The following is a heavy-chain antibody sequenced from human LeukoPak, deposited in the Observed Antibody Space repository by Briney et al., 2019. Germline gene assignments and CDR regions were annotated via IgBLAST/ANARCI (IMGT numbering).Heavy chain of an antibody. CDR1: GFTFSSYS. Sequence: GGSLRLSCAASGFTFSSYSMNWVRQAPGKGLEWVSSISSSSSYIYYADSVKGRFTISRDNAKNSLYLQMNSLRAEDTAVYYCARDSIAVAGTNWFDPWGQGTLVTVSS. V-gene: IGHV3-21*01. J-gene: IGHJ5*02. CDR2: ISSSSSYI. CDR3: ARDSIAVAGTNWFDP. D-gene: IGHD6-19*01.